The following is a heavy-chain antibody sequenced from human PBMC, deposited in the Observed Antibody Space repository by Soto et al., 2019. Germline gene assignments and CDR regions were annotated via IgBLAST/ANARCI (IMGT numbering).Heavy chain of an antibody. CDR2: ISYDGSNK. CDR3: AKPADGWSQSYWFDY. D-gene: IGHD2-15*01. Sequence: GGSLRLSCAASGFTFSSYGMHWVRQAPGKGLEWVAVISYDGSNKYYADSVKGRFTISRDNSKNTLYLQMNSLRAEDTAVYYCAKPADGWSQSYWFDYWGQGTLVTVSS. J-gene: IGHJ4*02. V-gene: IGHV3-30*18. CDR1: GFTFSSYG.